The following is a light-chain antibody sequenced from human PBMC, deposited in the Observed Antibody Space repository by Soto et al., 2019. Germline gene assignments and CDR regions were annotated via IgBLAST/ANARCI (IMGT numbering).Light chain of an antibody. CDR1: QSVSSSY. J-gene: IGKJ3*01. Sequence: EIVLTQSPGTLSLSPGERATLSCRASQSVSSSYLAWYQQKPGQAPRLLIYGASSRATGIPDKFSGSGYGTHFTLTTTRLEPEDFAVYYCQQYGSTLFTFGPGTKVDIK. CDR2: GAS. CDR3: QQYGSTLFT. V-gene: IGKV3-20*01.